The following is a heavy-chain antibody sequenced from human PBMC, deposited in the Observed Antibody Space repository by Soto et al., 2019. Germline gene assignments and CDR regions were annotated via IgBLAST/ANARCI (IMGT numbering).Heavy chain of an antibody. J-gene: IGHJ4*02. CDR1: GFSFTTAGVA. D-gene: IGHD5-12*01. CDR2: IYYNDDR. Sequence: SGPTLVNPTPPLTLTCTFSGFSFTTAGVAVGWIRQTPGGALEWLTLIYYNDDRRFSPSLKTRLTITGDTSKNQVVLSLTNVDPGDTATYFCAHSDGGYEIIYFDFWGQGSPVTSPQ. CDR3: AHSDGGYEIIYFDF. V-gene: IGHV2-5*01.